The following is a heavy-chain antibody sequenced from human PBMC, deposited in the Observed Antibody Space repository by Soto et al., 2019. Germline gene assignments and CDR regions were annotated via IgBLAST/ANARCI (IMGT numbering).Heavy chain of an antibody. CDR3: TRHAMTTGHX. Sequence: SDTLSLTFIVSGVSVTSYTWSWVRQPANKGLEWIGRVVSSVSATYSPALKSLVGISMDTPENRISLKLDSVTAADAGVYYCTRHAMTTGHXWGPGTLVTVSX. J-gene: IGHJ4*02. D-gene: IGHD3-9*01. V-gene: IGHV4-4*07. CDR2: VVSSVSA. CDR1: GVSVTSYT.